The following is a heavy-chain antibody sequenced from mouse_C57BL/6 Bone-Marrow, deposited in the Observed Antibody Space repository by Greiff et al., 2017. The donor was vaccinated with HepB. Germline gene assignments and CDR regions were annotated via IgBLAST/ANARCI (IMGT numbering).Heavy chain of an antibody. Sequence: EVKLMESGGGLVKPGGSLKLSCAASGFTFSSYAMSWVRQTPEKRLEWVATISDGGSYTYYPDNVKGRFTISRDNAKNNLYLQMSHLKSEDTAMYYCARDYYGSRGYFDYWGQGTTLTASS. CDR2: ISDGGSYT. D-gene: IGHD1-1*01. J-gene: IGHJ2*01. V-gene: IGHV5-4*03. CDR1: GFTFSSYA. CDR3: ARDYYGSRGYFDY.